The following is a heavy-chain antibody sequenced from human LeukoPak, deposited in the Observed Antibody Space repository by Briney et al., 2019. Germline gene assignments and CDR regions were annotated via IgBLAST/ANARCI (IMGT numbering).Heavy chain of an antibody. CDR2: IYHSGST. CDR3: ARAPPAGGLDAFDI. Sequence: SETLSLTCAVSGGSISSGGYSWSWIREPPGNGLEWIRYIYHSGSTYHNPSLKSRVTISVDRSKNQFSLKLSSVTAADTAVYYCARAPPAGGLDAFDIWGQGTMVTVSS. V-gene: IGHV4-30-2*01. D-gene: IGHD3-22*01. CDR1: GGSISSGGYS. J-gene: IGHJ3*02.